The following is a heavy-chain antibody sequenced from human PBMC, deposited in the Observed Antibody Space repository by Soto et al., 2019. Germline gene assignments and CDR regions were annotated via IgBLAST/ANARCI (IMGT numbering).Heavy chain of an antibody. CDR3: AKDIYSTPERLMLRLKNYYYYMDV. CDR2: ISGSGGST. V-gene: IGHV3-23*01. J-gene: IGHJ6*03. CDR1: GFTFSSYA. D-gene: IGHD6-25*01. Sequence: GGSLRLSCAASGFTFSSYAMSWVRQAPGKGLEWVSAISGSGGSTYYADSVKGRFTISRDNSKNTLYLQMNSLRAEDTAVYYCAKDIYSTPERLMLRLKNYYYYMDVWGKGTTVTVSS.